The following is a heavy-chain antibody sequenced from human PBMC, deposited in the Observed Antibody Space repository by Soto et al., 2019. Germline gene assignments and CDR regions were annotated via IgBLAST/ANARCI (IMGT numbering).Heavy chain of an antibody. CDR3: ALIPVRFSTFYSYMDV. CDR2: INHSGST. CDR1: GGSLSVXY. V-gene: IGHV4-34*02. D-gene: IGHD3-10*01. J-gene: IGHJ6*03. Sequence: LQQXGAGLLKPSETLSLTCGVYGGSLSVXYWXXIRQSPGKGLEWIGEINHSGSTNYXXXXXXXXXXXXXXXXXXXXXXXXSVTAADTAVYYCALIPVRFSTFYSYMDVWGXXTTVTVSS.